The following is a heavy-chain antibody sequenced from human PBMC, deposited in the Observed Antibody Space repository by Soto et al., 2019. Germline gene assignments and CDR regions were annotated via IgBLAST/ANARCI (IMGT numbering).Heavy chain of an antibody. Sequence: GGSLRLSCAASGFTFSSYAMHWVRQAPGKGLEWVAVISYDGSNKYYADSVKGRFTISRDNSKNTLYLQMYSLRAEDTAVYYCARARTYGYWDAFDIWGQGTMVTV. CDR1: GFTFSSYA. CDR2: ISYDGSNK. D-gene: IGHD5-18*01. J-gene: IGHJ3*02. V-gene: IGHV3-30-3*01. CDR3: ARARTYGYWDAFDI.